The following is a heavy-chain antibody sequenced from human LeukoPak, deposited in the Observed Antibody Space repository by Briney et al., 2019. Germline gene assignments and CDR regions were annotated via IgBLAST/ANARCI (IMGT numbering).Heavy chain of an antibody. D-gene: IGHD3-22*01. V-gene: IGHV1-2*06. CDR2: INPNSGGT. J-gene: IGHJ1*01. CDR3: ARYYDSSGYSSEYFQH. CDR1: GYTFTGYY. Sequence: ASVRVSCKASGYTFTGYYIHWVRQARGQGREGMGRINPNSGGTKYTEKFQGRVTINRDTSISTAYMELSRLRSDDTAVYYCARYYDSSGYSSEYFQHWGQGTLVTVSS.